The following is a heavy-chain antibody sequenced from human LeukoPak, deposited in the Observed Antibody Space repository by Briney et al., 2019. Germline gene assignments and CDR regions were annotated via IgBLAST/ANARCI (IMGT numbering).Heavy chain of an antibody. CDR2: IYHSGST. J-gene: IGHJ4*01. CDR3: ARTFGYTRHATFDC. D-gene: IGHD5-24*01. V-gene: IGHV4-39*01. Sequence: LETLSLTCTVSGGSISSDNYYWGWIRQPPGKGLEWIGNIYHSGSTYYTPSLKTRVTIFVDTSKNQISLNLNSVTAADTAVYYCARTFGYTRHATFDCWGQGCLVSVPS. CDR1: GGSISSDNYY.